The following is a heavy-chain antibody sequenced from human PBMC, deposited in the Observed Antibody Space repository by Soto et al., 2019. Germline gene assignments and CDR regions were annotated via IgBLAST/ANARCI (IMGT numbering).Heavy chain of an antibody. D-gene: IGHD1-1*01. Sequence: SETLSLTCTVSGGSISSSSYYLGCIRQPPGKGLEWIGSIYYSGSTYYNPSLKSRVTISVDTSKNQFSLKLSSVTAADTAVYYCARPGTTGSDYWGQGTLVTVSS. CDR1: GGSISSSSYY. CDR2: IYYSGST. CDR3: ARPGTTGSDY. V-gene: IGHV4-39*01. J-gene: IGHJ4*02.